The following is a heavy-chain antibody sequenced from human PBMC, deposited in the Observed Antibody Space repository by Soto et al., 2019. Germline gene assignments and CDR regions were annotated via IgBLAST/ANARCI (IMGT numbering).Heavy chain of an antibody. CDR1: GGSISTNW. CDR3: ARHIAVSGTRGFDF. Sequence: QVQLQESGPGLMKPSGTLSLTCAVSGGSISTNWWSWVRQPPGKGLEWIGEIYHSGRTNYNPSIENRVTMSVDKSQNHLSLSLNSVTAADTAVYYCARHIAVSGTRGFDFWGQGTLVTVSS. V-gene: IGHV4-4*02. CDR2: IYHSGRT. J-gene: IGHJ4*02. D-gene: IGHD6-19*01.